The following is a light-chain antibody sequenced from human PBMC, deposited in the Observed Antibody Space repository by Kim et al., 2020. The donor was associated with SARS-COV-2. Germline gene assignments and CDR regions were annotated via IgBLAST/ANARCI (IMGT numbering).Light chain of an antibody. J-gene: IGKJ2*01. CDR1: QSVTSSN. CDR2: DAS. V-gene: IGKV3-11*01. CDR3: QQRSSWPPYT. Sequence: PGEGATLSCRASQSVTSSNLAWYQQKPGQAPRLLIYDASKRATDIPARFTGSGSGTDFTLTISSLEPEDFAVYYCQQRSSWPPYTFGQGTKLEI.